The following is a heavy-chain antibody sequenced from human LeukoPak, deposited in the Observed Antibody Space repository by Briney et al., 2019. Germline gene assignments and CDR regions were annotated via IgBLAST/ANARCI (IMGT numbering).Heavy chain of an antibody. CDR3: ARGDDILTGYYDY. CDR1: GFTFSSYE. J-gene: IGHJ4*02. Sequence: GGSLRLSCAAPGFTFSSYEMNWVRQAPGKGLEWVSYISSSGSTIYYADSVKGRFTISRDNAKNSLYLQMNSLRAEDTAVYYCARGDDILTGYYDYWGRGTLVTVSS. D-gene: IGHD3-9*01. CDR2: ISSSGSTI. V-gene: IGHV3-48*03.